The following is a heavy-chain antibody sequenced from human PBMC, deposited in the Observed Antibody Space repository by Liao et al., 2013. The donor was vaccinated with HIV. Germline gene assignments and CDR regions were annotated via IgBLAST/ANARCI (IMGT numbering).Heavy chain of an antibody. V-gene: IGHV4-34*01. D-gene: IGHD4-23*01. J-gene: IGHJ4*02. CDR3: ARKEKSPRWGY. Sequence: QVQLQQWGAGLLKPSETLSLTCAVYGGSFSGYYWSWIRQPPGKGLEWIGEINHSGSTNYNPSLKSRVTISVDTSKNQFSLKLSSVTAADTAVYYCARKEKSPRWGYWGQGTLVTVSS. CDR2: INHSGST. CDR1: GGSFSGYY.